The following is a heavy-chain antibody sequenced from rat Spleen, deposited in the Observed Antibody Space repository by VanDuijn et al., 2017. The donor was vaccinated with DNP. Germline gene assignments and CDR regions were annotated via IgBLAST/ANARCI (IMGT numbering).Heavy chain of an antibody. Sequence: EVQLVESGGGLVQPGRFMKLYCAASGFAFSNSDMAWVRQAPKKGLEWVATIIYDGSSTYYGDSVKDRFTISRDNTKSTLYLRMDSLTSEDTATYYCATPMAWGQGVMVTVSS. D-gene: IGHD1-12*02. CDR2: IIYDGSST. CDR3: ATPMA. V-gene: IGHV5-7*01. J-gene: IGHJ2*01. CDR1: GFAFSNSD.